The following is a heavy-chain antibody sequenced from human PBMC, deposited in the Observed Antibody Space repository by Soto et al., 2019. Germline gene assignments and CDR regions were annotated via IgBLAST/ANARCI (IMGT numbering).Heavy chain of an antibody. V-gene: IGHV3-30-3*01. D-gene: IGHD4-17*01. J-gene: IGHJ4*02. CDR1: GFTFSSYA. CDR3: ATLGVGGMTTVVTADY. Sequence: QVQLVESGGGVVQPGRSLRLSCAASGFTFSSYAMHWVRQAPGKGLEWVAVISYVGSNKYYADSVKGRFTISRDNSKNTLYLQMNSLRAEDTAVYYCATLGVGGMTTVVTADYWGQGTLVTVSS. CDR2: ISYVGSNK.